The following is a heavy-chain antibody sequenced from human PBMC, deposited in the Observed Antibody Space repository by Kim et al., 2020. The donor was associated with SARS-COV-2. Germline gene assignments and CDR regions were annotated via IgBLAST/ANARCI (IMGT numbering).Heavy chain of an antibody. CDR3: AKAGGIAAAGTSWFDP. V-gene: IGHV3-9*01. D-gene: IGHD6-13*01. Sequence: GGSLRLSCAASGFTFGDYAMHWVRQAPGKGLEWVSGISWNSGSIGYADSVKGRFTISRDNAKNSLYLQMNSLRAEDTALYYCAKAGGIAAAGTSWFDPWGQGTLVTVSS. CDR2: ISWNSGSI. J-gene: IGHJ5*02. CDR1: GFTFGDYA.